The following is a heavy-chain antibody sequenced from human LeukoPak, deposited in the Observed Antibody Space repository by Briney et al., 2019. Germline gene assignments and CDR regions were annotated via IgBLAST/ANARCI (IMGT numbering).Heavy chain of an antibody. CDR1: GGSISSYY. V-gene: IGHV4-59*01. Sequence: SETLSLTCTVSGGSISSYYWSWIRQPPGKGLEWTGYIYYSGSTNYNPSLKSRVTISVDTSKNQFSLKLSSVTAADTAVYYCARDQGAFDIWGQGTMVTVSS. CDR3: ARDQGAFDI. CDR2: IYYSGST. J-gene: IGHJ3*02.